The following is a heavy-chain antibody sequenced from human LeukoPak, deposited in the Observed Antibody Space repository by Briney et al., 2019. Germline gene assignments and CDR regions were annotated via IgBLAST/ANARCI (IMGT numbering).Heavy chain of an antibody. CDR3: AKVGFGGDVGRGYFDY. J-gene: IGHJ4*02. Sequence: GGSLRFSCAASGFIFSSFAMSWFRQAPGKGLEWVSAINSGGVNMYYADSVKGRFTISRDNSKNTLYLQMNGLRAEDTAVYYCAKVGFGGDVGRGYFDYRGQGTLVIVSS. CDR1: GFIFSSFA. CDR2: INSGGVNM. D-gene: IGHD3-16*01. V-gene: IGHV3-23*01.